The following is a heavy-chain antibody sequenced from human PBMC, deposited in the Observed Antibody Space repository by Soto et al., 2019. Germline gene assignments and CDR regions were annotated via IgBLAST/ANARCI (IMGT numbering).Heavy chain of an antibody. CDR1: GYTFTSYA. J-gene: IGHJ4*02. V-gene: IGHV1-3*01. CDR2: INAGNGNT. D-gene: IGHD3-10*01. Sequence: ASVKVSCKASGYTFTSYAMHWVRQAPGQRLEWMGWINAGNGNTKYSQKFQGRVTITRDTSASTAYMELSSLRSEDTAVYYCARGSLYYYGSATYPPDYWGQGTLVTVSS. CDR3: ARGSLYYYGSATYPPDY.